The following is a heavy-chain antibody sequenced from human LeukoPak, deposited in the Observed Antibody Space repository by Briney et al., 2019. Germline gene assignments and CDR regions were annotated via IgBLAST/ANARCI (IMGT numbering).Heavy chain of an antibody. CDR1: GYSFTGYY. CDR3: ARGVSIPRVLRWWQGAYDSSGYLDY. Sequence: ASVKVSCKASGYSFTGYYMHWVRQAPGQGLEWMGWISAYNGNTNYAQKLQGRVTMTTDTSTSTAYMELRSLRSDDTAVYYCARGVSIPRVLRWWQGAYDSSGYLDYWGQGTLVTVSS. J-gene: IGHJ4*02. D-gene: IGHD3-22*01. V-gene: IGHV1-18*04. CDR2: ISAYNGNT.